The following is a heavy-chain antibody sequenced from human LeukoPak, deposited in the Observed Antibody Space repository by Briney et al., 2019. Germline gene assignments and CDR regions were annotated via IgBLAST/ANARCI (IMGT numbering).Heavy chain of an antibody. CDR2: IYYSGST. V-gene: IGHV4-39*01. J-gene: IGHJ4*02. CDR1: GGSISSSSYY. Sequence: SETLSLTCTVSGGSISSSSYYRGWIRQPPGKGLGWIGSIYYSGSTYYNPSLKSRVTISVDTSKNQFSLKLSSVTAADTAVYYCARSVAGSSSAFDYWGQGTLVTVSS. D-gene: IGHD6-6*01. CDR3: ARSVAGSSSAFDY.